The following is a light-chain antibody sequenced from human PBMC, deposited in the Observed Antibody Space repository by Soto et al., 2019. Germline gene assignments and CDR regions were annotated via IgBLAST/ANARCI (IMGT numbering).Light chain of an antibody. J-gene: IGLJ2*01. CDR2: GNS. Sequence: QSVLTKPPSVSGAPGQRVTISCTGSSSNIGAGYDVHWYQQLPGTAPKLLIYGNSNRPSGVPDRFSGSKSGTSASLAITGLQAEDEADYYYQSYDSSLSGHVVFGGGTKLTVL. CDR3: QSYDSSLSGHVV. V-gene: IGLV1-40*01. CDR1: SSNIGAGYD.